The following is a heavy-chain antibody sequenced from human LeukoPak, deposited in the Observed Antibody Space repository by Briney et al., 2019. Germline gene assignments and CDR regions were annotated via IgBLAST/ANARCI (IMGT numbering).Heavy chain of an antibody. CDR2: IYYSGST. CDR3: ARDMTASSGSDY. V-gene: IGHV4-39*07. J-gene: IGHJ4*02. D-gene: IGHD3-22*01. CDR1: GGSISSSSYY. Sequence: PSETLSLTCTVSGGSISSSSYYWGWIRQPPGKGLEWIGSIYYSGSTYYNPSLKSRVTISVDTSKNQFSLKLSSVTAADTAVYYCARDMTASSGSDYWGQGTLVTVSS.